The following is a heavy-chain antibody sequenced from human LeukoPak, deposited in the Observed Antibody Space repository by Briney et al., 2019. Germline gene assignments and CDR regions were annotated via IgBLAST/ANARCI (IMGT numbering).Heavy chain of an antibody. D-gene: IGHD2-21*02. CDR1: GFTFSDYS. V-gene: IGHV3-11*01. CDR2: IRSSGNTI. J-gene: IGHJ6*02. Sequence: GGSLRLSCAASGFTFSDYSMSWIRQAPGKGLEWVSYIRSSGNTIYYADSVKGRFTISRDNAKNSLYLQMNSLRAEDTAVYYCAKDLVDGRRGDYEPGYYGMDVWGQGTTVTVSS. CDR3: AKDLVDGRRGDYEPGYYGMDV.